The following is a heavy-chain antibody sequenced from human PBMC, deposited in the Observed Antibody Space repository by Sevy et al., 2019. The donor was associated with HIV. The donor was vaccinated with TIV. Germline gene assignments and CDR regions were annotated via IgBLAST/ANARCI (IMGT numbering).Heavy chain of an antibody. D-gene: IGHD3-10*01. CDR3: ARGTRGVVDS. Sequence: GGSLRLSCAASGFTSNNFWLHWVRQAPGKGLVWVSRINSDGESTGYADFVKGRFTSSRDNAKNTAYLQMNSLRADDTAIYYCARGTRGVVDSWGQGTLVTVSS. CDR1: GFTSNNFW. J-gene: IGHJ4*02. V-gene: IGHV3-74*01. CDR2: INSDGEST.